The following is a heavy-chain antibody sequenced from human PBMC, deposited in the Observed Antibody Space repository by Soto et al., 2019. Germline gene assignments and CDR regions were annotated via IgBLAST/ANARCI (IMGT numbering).Heavy chain of an antibody. D-gene: IGHD5-18*01. J-gene: IGHJ5*02. Sequence: SETLSLTCPVPGGPISSAGYSWSWILQPPGKGLQWIGYMYHSGSTYYNPSLKSRVTISIDRSKNQFSLKLSSVTAADTAVYYCARLVWSYGTWFDPWGQGTLVTVS. CDR3: ARLVWSYGTWFDP. CDR1: GGPISSAGYS. V-gene: IGHV4-30-2*01. CDR2: MYHSGST.